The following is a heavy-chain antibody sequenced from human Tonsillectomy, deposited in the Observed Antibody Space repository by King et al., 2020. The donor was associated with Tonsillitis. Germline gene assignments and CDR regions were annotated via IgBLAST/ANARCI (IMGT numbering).Heavy chain of an antibody. J-gene: IGHJ4*02. D-gene: IGHD1-26*01. CDR2: IWYDGSKQ. V-gene: IGHV3-33*01. CDR3: ARRYSDSYYGHLDY. CDR1: GFTFSKYG. Sequence: VQLVESGGGVVQPGRSLRLSCAASGFTFSKYGMHLVRQAPGKGLEWGAIIWYDGSKQYYGDSVKGRFPISRDNSKNTLYLQMNSLRAEDTAVYYCARRYSDSYYGHLDYWGQGTLVTVSS.